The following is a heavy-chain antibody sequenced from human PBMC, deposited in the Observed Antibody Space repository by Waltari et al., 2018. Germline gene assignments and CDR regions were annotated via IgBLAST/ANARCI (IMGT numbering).Heavy chain of an antibody. Sequence: QLQLQESGPGLVKPSETLSLTCTVSGGSISSSSYYWGWIRQPPGKGLEWLGSIYYSGSTYYNPSLKSRVTISVDTSKNQFSLKLSSVTAADTAVYYCARVNISVFGYWGQGTLVTVSS. CDR2: IYYSGST. V-gene: IGHV4-39*07. CDR3: ARVNISVFGY. CDR1: GGSISSSSYY. D-gene: IGHD3-9*01. J-gene: IGHJ4*02.